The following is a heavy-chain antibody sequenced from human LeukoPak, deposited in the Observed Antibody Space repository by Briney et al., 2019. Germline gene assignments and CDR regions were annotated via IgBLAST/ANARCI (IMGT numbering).Heavy chain of an antibody. V-gene: IGHV4-31*03. CDR3: ARDHTETSSLNFRNYYYYGMDI. D-gene: IGHD4-4*01. J-gene: IGHJ6*02. CDR1: GGSIRSGDYS. CDR2: IYYSVST. Sequence: SQTLSLTCTVSGGSIRSGDYSWNWIRQHPGKGLEWIGYIYYSVSTYYNPSLTSRVTMSVDTSKNQFSLKLSSVTAADTAIYYCARDHTETSSLNFRNYYYYGMDIWGQGTTVIVSS.